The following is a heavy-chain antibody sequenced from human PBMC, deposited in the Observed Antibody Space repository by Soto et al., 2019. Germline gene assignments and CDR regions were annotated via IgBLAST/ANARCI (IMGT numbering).Heavy chain of an antibody. D-gene: IGHD6-13*01. CDR3: ARALQSSSSWDLYYYYGMDV. J-gene: IGHJ6*02. V-gene: IGHV1-69*01. Sequence: QVQLVQSGAEVKKPGSSVKVSCNASGGTFSSYAISWVRQAPGQGLEWMGGIIPIFGTANYAQKFQGRVTITADESTSTAYMELSSLRSEDTAVYYCARALQSSSSWDLYYYYGMDVWGQGTTVTVSS. CDR1: GGTFSSYA. CDR2: IIPIFGTA.